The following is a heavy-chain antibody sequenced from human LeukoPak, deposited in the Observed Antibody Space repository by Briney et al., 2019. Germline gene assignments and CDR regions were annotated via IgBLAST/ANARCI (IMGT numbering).Heavy chain of an antibody. CDR1: GGSISSYY. Sequence: PSETLSLTCTVSGGSISSYYWSWIRQPPGKGLEWIGYIYYSGSTNYNPSLKSRVTISVDTSKNQFSLKLSSVTAADTAMYYCARVSGYDWEGFYDYWGQGSLVTVSS. J-gene: IGHJ4*02. CDR3: ARVSGYDWEGFYDY. CDR2: IYYSGST. D-gene: IGHD5-12*01. V-gene: IGHV4-59*01.